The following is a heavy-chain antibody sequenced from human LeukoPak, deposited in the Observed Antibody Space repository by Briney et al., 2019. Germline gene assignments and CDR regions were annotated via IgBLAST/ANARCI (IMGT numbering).Heavy chain of an antibody. V-gene: IGHV3-23*01. CDR1: GFTFSNYA. D-gene: IGHD3-22*01. CDR3: AKDVAYYYDSSGYT. J-gene: IGHJ5*02. CDR2: ISAGGGST. Sequence: PGGSLRLSCAASGFTFSNYAMSWVRQAPGKGLEWVSGISAGGGSTYYADSVKGRFTISRDNSKNTLYLQMNSLRAEDTAVYYCAKDVAYYYDSSGYTWGQGTLVTVSS.